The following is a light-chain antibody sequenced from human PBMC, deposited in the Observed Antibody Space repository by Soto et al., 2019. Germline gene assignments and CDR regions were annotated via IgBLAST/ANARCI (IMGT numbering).Light chain of an antibody. CDR2: EVT. CDR1: SSDVGGYNY. J-gene: IGLJ3*02. V-gene: IGLV2-14*01. Sequence: QSVLTQPASVSGSPGQSITISCTGTSSDVGGYNYVSWYQHHPGKAPELMIYEVTNRPSGVSNRFSGSKSGNTASLTISGLQAEDEADYYCSSYTSSSTWVFGGGTKLTVL. CDR3: SSYTSSSTWV.